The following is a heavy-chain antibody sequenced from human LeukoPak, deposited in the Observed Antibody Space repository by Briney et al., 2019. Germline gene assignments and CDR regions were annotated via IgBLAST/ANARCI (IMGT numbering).Heavy chain of an antibody. J-gene: IGHJ4*02. V-gene: IGHV3-21*01. CDR2: ISSSSSYI. D-gene: IGHD3-22*01. Sequence: PGGSLRLSCAASGFTFSSYSMNWVRQAPGKGLEWVSSISSSSSYIYYADSVKGRFTISRDNAKNSLYLQMNSLRAEDTAVYYCASPRPTYYYDSSGYYLGYWGQGTLVTVSS. CDR1: GFTFSSYS. CDR3: ASPRPTYYYDSSGYYLGY.